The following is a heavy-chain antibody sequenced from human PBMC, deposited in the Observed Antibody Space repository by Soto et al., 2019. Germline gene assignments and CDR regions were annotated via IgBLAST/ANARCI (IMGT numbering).Heavy chain of an antibody. J-gene: IGHJ4*02. CDR1: GDSVSSNSAA. D-gene: IGHD3-10*01. CDR3: ARSRSMYYYGSGSYSHFDY. Sequence: LSLTCAISGDSVSSNSAAWNWIRQSPSRGLEWLGRTYYRSKWYNDYAVSVKSRITINPDTSKNQFSLQLNSVTPEDTAVYYCARSRSMYYYGSGSYSHFDYWGQGTLVTVSS. V-gene: IGHV6-1*01. CDR2: TYYRSKWYN.